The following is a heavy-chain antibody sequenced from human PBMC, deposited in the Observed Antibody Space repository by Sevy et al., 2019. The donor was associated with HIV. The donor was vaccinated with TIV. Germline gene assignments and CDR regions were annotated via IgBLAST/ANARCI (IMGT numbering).Heavy chain of an antibody. J-gene: IGHJ4*02. V-gene: IGHV3-30-3*01. CDR2: ISYDGSNK. CDR3: ASDIRINRTLPFDC. D-gene: IGHD1-20*01. CDR1: GFTFSSYA. Sequence: GGSLRLSCAASGFTFSSYAMHWVRQAPGKGLEWVAVISYDGSNKYYADSVKGRFTISRDSSKNTLYLQMNSLRAEDTAVYYCASDIRINRTLPFDCWGQGTLVTVSS.